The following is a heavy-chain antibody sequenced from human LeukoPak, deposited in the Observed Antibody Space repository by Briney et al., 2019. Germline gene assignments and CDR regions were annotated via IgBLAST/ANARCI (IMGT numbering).Heavy chain of an antibody. V-gene: IGHV3-11*03. J-gene: IGHJ4*02. CDR3: ATVSYYVFDY. CDR2: ISGSSGYT. D-gene: IGHD3-10*02. CDR1: GLTFSDYY. Sequence: GGPLRLSCAASGLTFSDYYMSWIRQAPGKGLEWVSYISGSSGYTNYADSVKGRFTISRDNAKNSLYLQMNNLRAEDTAIYYCATVSYYVFDYWGQGTLVTVSS.